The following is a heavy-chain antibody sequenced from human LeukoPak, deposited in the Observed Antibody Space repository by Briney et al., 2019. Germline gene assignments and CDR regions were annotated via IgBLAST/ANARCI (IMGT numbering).Heavy chain of an antibody. CDR2: IYYSGST. Sequence: KASETLSLTCTVSGGSISSYYWSWIRQPPGKGLEWIGYIYYSGSTNYNPSLKSRVTISVDTSKNQFSLKLSSVTAADTAVYYCARGEPEPDYGDYYYYYYGMDVWGQGTTVTVSS. V-gene: IGHV4-59*01. D-gene: IGHD4-17*01. J-gene: IGHJ6*02. CDR1: GGSISSYY. CDR3: ARGEPEPDYGDYYYYYYGMDV.